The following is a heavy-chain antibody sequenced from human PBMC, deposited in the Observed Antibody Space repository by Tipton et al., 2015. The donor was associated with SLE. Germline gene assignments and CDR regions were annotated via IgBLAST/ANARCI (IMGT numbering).Heavy chain of an antibody. V-gene: IGHV4-39*07. CDR1: GGSISSSSYY. Sequence: TLSLTCTVSGGSISSSSYYWGWIRQPPGKGLEWIGSIYYSGSTYYNPSLKSRVTISVDTSKNQFSLKLSSVTAADTAVYYCARGGYGDYSVLPAFDIWGQGTMVTVSS. J-gene: IGHJ3*02. CDR2: IYYSGST. CDR3: ARGGYGDYSVLPAFDI. D-gene: IGHD4-17*01.